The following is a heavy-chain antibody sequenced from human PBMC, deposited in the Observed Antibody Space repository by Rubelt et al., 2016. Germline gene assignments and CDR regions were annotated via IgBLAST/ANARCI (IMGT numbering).Heavy chain of an antibody. CDR1: GFTFSGYA. CDR2: IYSGGST. Sequence: EVQLVESGGGLVQPGGSLRLSCAASGFTFSGYAMTWVRQAPGKGLEWVSVIYSGGSTYYADSVKGRFTISRDNSKNTLYLQMNSVRAEDTAVYYCASGRGPDYYYYGMDVWGQGTTVTVSS. CDR3: ASGRGPDYYYYGMDV. V-gene: IGHV3-66*01. D-gene: IGHD1-1*01. J-gene: IGHJ6*02.